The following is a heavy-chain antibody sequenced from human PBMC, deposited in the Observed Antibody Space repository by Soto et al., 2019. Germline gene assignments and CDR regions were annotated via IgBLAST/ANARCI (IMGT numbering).Heavy chain of an antibody. Sequence: SETLSLPCTVSGGSISSYDCSWIRQPAWKGLEWIGYIYYSGSTNYNPSLKSRVTISLDTSKNQFSLKLSPLTAADTAVYYCARGTYYYYSRGYYKLFDPWGQGTLVTFSS. V-gene: IGHV4-59*01. D-gene: IGHD3-22*01. J-gene: IGHJ5*02. CDR2: IYYSGST. CDR3: ARGTYYYYSRGYYKLFDP. CDR1: GGSISSYD.